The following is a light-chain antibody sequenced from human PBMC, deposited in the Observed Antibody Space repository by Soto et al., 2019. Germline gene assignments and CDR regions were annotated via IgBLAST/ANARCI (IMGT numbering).Light chain of an antibody. CDR3: CSYAGGNTLM. V-gene: IGLV2-23*01. J-gene: IGLJ3*02. Sequence: SVLTQPASVSGSPGQSITISCMGTHSDIGSYDLVSWYQQFPGKAPKLIIYENTRRPSGVSDRFSGSKSGNTASLTISGLQPEDESDYYCCSYAGGNTLMFGVGTKLTVL. CDR1: HSDIGSYDL. CDR2: ENT.